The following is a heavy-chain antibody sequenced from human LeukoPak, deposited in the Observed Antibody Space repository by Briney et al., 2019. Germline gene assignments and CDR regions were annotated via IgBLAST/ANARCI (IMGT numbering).Heavy chain of an antibody. Sequence: GASVRVSCKASGYTFTSYYMQWVRQAPGQGLEWMGIINPSGGSTSYAQKFQGRVSMTRDTSTSTVYMELSSLRSEDTAVYYCARSQGGAYSYGTDYWGQGTLVTVSS. V-gene: IGHV1-46*01. CDR1: GYTFTSYY. D-gene: IGHD5-18*01. J-gene: IGHJ4*02. CDR2: INPSGGST. CDR3: ARSQGGAYSYGTDY.